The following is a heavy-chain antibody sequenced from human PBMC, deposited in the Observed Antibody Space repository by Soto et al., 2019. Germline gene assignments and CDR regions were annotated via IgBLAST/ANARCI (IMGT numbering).Heavy chain of an antibody. Sequence: PSETLSLTCSVSGASIRNYYWHWVRQLPGKGLEWIGYVYTPDYTRYNSSLKSRVTISVDTSKSQFSLRLNSVTAADTAVYYCASSDGHPGDFFYYNGMDVWGQGTTVTVYS. V-gene: IGHV4-4*08. D-gene: IGHD3-10*01. CDR1: GASIRNYY. CDR2: VYTPDYT. CDR3: ASSDGHPGDFFYYNGMDV. J-gene: IGHJ6*02.